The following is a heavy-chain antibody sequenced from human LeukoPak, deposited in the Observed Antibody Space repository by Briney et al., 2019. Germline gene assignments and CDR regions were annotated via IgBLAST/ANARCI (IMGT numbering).Heavy chain of an antibody. J-gene: IGHJ6*02. D-gene: IGHD2-15*01. CDR3: GRGGVLASIDV. CDR1: GFTFSSYY. CDR2: ITGDGSNT. Sequence: PGGSLRLSCEASGFTFSSYYMHWARQTPGKGLIWVSHITGDGSNTGYADSVKGRFTISRDNAKNTLYLQMNSLRAEDTAVYYCGRGGVLASIDVWGRGTTVIVSS. V-gene: IGHV3-74*01.